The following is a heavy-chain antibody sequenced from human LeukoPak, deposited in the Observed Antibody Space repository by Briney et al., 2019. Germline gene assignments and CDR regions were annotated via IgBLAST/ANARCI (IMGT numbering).Heavy chain of an antibody. Sequence: SETLSLTCTVSGGSISSYYWSWIRQPPGKGLEWIGYFHYSGSTNYNPSLKSRVTISVDTSKNQFSLKLSSATAADTAVYYCARLGDSSSRLYYFDYWGQGTLVTVSS. J-gene: IGHJ4*02. V-gene: IGHV4-59*08. CDR3: ARLGDSSSRLYYFDY. CDR1: GGSISSYY. CDR2: FHYSGST. D-gene: IGHD6-6*01.